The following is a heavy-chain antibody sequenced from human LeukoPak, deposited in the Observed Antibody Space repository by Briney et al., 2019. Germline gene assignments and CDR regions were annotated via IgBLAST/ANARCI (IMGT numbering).Heavy chain of an antibody. D-gene: IGHD2-15*01. CDR2: INHSGST. Sequence: SETLSLTCAVYGGAFSGYYWSWIRQPPGKGLEWIGEINHSGSTNYNTSPKSRVTMSVDTSKNQFSLKLSSVAAADPAMYDCARRRGYCSGGSCYSRQDYWGQGTLVTVSS. V-gene: IGHV4-34*01. CDR1: GGAFSGYY. CDR3: ARRRGYCSGGSCYSRQDY. J-gene: IGHJ4*02.